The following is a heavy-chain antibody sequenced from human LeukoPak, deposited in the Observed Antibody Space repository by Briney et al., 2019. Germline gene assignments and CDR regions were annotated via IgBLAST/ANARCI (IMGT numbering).Heavy chain of an antibody. J-gene: IGHJ4*02. D-gene: IGHD3-22*01. V-gene: IGHV1-46*01. CDR1: GYTFTSYY. Sequence: ASVKVSCKASGYTFTSYYMHWVRQDPGQGLEWMGIINPSGGSTSYAQKFQGRVTMTRDTSTSTVYMELSSLRSEDTAVYYCARGGRITMIVVVPTSFDYWGQGTLVTVSS. CDR2: INPSGGST. CDR3: ARGGRITMIVVVPTSFDY.